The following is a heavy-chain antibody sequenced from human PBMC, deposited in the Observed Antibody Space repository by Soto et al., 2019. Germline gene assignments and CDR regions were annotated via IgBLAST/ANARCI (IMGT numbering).Heavy chain of an antibody. CDR1: GFTFSSYG. CDR3: ARDLHILTGYYTATVGWFDP. D-gene: IGHD3-9*01. J-gene: IGHJ5*02. Sequence: QVQLVESGGCVVQPGRSLRLSYAASGFTFSSYGMHWVRQAPGKGLEWVAVIWYDGSNKYYADSVKGRFTISRDNSKNTLYLQMNSLRAEDTAVYYCARDLHILTGYYTATVGWFDPWGQGTLVTVSS. CDR2: IWYDGSNK. V-gene: IGHV3-33*01.